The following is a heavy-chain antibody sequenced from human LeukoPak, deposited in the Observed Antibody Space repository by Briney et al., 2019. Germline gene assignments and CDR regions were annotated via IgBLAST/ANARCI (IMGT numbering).Heavy chain of an antibody. CDR1: GASVSSSY. J-gene: IGHJ4*02. CDR2: SYYSGST. V-gene: IGHV4-59*02. CDR3: ARWSGGNYYFDY. Sequence: PSETLSLTCTVSGASVSSSYWCWIRQPPGKGLEWIGYSYYSGSTNYNPSLKSRVAISVDTSKNQFSLKLTSVTAADTAVYHCARWSGGNYYFDYWGQGTLVTVSS. D-gene: IGHD4-23*01.